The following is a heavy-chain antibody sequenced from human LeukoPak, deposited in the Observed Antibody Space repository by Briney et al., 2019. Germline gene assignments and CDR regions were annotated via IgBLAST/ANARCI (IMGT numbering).Heavy chain of an antibody. Sequence: SETLSLTYTVSGGSISSYYWSWIRQPPGKGMEWIGYIYYSGSTNYNPSLKSRVTISVHTSKNQFSLKLSSVTAADTAVYYCARVFSDSSSWYVVYWGQGTLVTVSS. CDR3: ARVFSDSSSWYVVY. V-gene: IGHV4-59*01. J-gene: IGHJ4*02. CDR1: GGSISSYY. CDR2: IYYSGST. D-gene: IGHD6-13*01.